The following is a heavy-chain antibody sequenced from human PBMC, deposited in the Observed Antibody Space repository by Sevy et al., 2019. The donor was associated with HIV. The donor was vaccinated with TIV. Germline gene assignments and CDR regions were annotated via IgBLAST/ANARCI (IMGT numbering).Heavy chain of an antibody. CDR2: IRSKAYGGTT. D-gene: IGHD2-2*01. V-gene: IGHV3-49*03. CDR3: TRSLGYAHTYYYGMDV. J-gene: IGHJ6*02. CDR1: GFTFGDYA. Sequence: GGSLRLSCTASGFTFGDYAMSWFRQAPGKGLEWVGFIRSKAYGGTTEYAASVKGRFTISRDDSKSIAYLQMNSLKTEDTAVYYCTRSLGYAHTYYYGMDVWGQGTTVTVSS.